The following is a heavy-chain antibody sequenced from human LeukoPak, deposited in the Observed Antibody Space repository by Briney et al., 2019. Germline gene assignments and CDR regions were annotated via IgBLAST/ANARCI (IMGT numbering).Heavy chain of an antibody. Sequence: ASVKVSCKASGYTFTSYGISWVRQAPGHGLEWMGWISAYNGNTNYAQKLQGRVTMTTDTSTSTAYMELWSLRSADTAVYYCARGIAVALYNWFDPWGQGTLSPSPQ. CDR2: ISAYNGNT. CDR3: ARGIAVALYNWFDP. J-gene: IGHJ5*02. CDR1: GYTFTSYG. V-gene: IGHV1-18*01. D-gene: IGHD6-19*01.